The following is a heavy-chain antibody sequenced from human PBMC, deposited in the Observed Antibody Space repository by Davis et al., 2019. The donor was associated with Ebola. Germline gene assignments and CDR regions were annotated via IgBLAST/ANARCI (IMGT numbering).Heavy chain of an antibody. D-gene: IGHD3-16*01. V-gene: IGHV3-7*01. J-gene: IGHJ4*02. CDR2: IKQDGSGK. CDR1: GFTFSDYY. CDR3: ARALGGEDD. Sequence: GGSLRLSCAASGFTFSDYYMSWIRQAPGKGLEWVANIKQDGSGKYYVDSVKGRFTVSRDNAKNSLYLQMNSLRAEDTAVYYCARALGGEDDWGQGTLVTVSS.